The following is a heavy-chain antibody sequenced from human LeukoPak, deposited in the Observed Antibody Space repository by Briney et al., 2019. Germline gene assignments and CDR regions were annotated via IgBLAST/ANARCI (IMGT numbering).Heavy chain of an antibody. CDR1: GYTFTGYY. CDR2: INPNSGGT. J-gene: IGHJ4*01. CDR3: ARELRSSGFSFDY. V-gene: IGHV1-2*02. D-gene: IGHD3-22*01. Sequence: ASVKVSCKASGYTFTGYYMHWVRQAPGQGLEWMGWINPNSGGTNFAQKFQGRVTMTRDTSISTAYMELTRLRSDDTAVYYCARELRSSGFSFDYWGHGTLVTVSS.